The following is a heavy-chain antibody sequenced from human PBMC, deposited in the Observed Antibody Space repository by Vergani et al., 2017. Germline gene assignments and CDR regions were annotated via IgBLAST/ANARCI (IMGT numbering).Heavy chain of an antibody. Sequence: EVQLVQSGAEVKKPGESLKISCQGSGYSITNYWIAWVRQRPGKGLEWMGIIYAGDSDVRYSPSFQGQVTMSVDKSLSTAYLQWSSLKASDTATYYCAKTHDFSSLYSSYNWLDPWGQGTQVTVSS. D-gene: IGHD3-3*01. V-gene: IGHV5-51*03. J-gene: IGHJ5*02. CDR1: GYSITNYW. CDR3: AKTHDFSSLYSSYNWLDP. CDR2: IYAGDSDV.